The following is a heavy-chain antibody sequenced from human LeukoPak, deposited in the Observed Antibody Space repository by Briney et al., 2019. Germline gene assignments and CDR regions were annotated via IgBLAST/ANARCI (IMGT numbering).Heavy chain of an antibody. Sequence: GGSLRLSCVASGFTVSSYYMSWIRQAPGKGLEWVSYISSSGNTTKNADSVKGRFTITRDNAKNSLYLQMNSLRAEDTAVYYCARDGGSAWFLDYWGQGTLVTVSS. V-gene: IGHV3-11*04. CDR1: GFTVSSYY. CDR3: ARDGGSAWFLDY. J-gene: IGHJ4*02. CDR2: ISSSGNTT. D-gene: IGHD6-19*01.